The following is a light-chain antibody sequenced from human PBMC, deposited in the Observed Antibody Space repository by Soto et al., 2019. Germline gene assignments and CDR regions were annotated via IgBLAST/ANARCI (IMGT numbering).Light chain of an antibody. CDR3: QQYNNWPPTWT. V-gene: IGKV3-15*01. CDR2: RAS. Sequence: IQMTQSPATLSVSPGERATLSCRASQTIYSNVAWYQQRPGQAPRLLIYRASARATGIPARFSGSGSGTEFTLTIGSLQSEDSAVYYCQQYNNWPPTWTFGQGTKVEIK. CDR1: QTIYSN. J-gene: IGKJ1*01.